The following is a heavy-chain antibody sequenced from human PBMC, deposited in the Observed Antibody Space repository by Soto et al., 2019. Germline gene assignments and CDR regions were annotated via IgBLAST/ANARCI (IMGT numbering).Heavy chain of an antibody. D-gene: IGHD3-9*01. CDR3: ARGPARLRYFDWLDY. J-gene: IGHJ4*02. V-gene: IGHV1-69*01. CDR1: GGTFSSYA. Sequence: SVKVSCKASGGTFSSYAISWVRQAPGQGLEWMGGNIPIFGTANYAQKFQGRVTITADESTSTAYMELSSLRAEDTAVYYCARGPARLRYFDWLDYWGQGTLVTVSS. CDR2: NIPIFGTA.